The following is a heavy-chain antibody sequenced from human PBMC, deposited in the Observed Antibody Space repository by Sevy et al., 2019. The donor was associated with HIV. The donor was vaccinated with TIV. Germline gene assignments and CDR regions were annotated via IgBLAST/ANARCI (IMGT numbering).Heavy chain of an antibody. V-gene: IGHV1-24*01. Sequence: ASVKVSCKVSGYTLTELSMHWVRQAPGKGLEWMGGFDPEDGETIYAQKFQGTVTMTEDTSTDTAYMELSSLRSEDTAVYYCATANRSGWYWYSFNDYWGQGTLVTVSS. D-gene: IGHD6-19*01. CDR2: FDPEDGET. J-gene: IGHJ4*02. CDR3: ATANRSGWYWYSFNDY. CDR1: GYTLTELS.